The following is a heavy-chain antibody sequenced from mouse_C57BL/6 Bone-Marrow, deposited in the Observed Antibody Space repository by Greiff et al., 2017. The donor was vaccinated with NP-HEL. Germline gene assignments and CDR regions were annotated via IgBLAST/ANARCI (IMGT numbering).Heavy chain of an antibody. Sequence: VQLQQSGAELVRPGASVKLSCKASGYTFTDYYINWVKQRPGQGLEWIARIYPGSGNTYYNEKFKGKATLTAEKSSSTAYMQLSSLTSEDSAVYFCARVSYYGPWYFDVWGTGTTVTVTA. CDR2: IYPGSGNT. D-gene: IGHD2-1*01. J-gene: IGHJ1*03. CDR1: GYTFTDYY. CDR3: ARVSYYGPWYFDV. V-gene: IGHV1-76*01.